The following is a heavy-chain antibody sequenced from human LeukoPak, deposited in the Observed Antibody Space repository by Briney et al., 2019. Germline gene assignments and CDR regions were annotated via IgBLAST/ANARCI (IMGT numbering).Heavy chain of an antibody. J-gene: IGHJ4*02. CDR1: GGTFSSYA. Sequence: ASVKVSCKASGGTFSSYAISWVRQAPGQGLEWMGRIIPILGIANYAQKFQGRVTITADKSTSTAYMELSSLRSDDTAVYYCAREYCSSTSCSFDYWGQGTLVTVSS. D-gene: IGHD2-2*01. CDR3: AREYCSSTSCSFDY. V-gene: IGHV1-69*04. CDR2: IIPILGIA.